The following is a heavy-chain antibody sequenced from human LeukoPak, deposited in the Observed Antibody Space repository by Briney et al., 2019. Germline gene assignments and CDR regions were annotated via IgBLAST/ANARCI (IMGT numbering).Heavy chain of an antibody. V-gene: IGHV4-59*01. J-gene: IGHJ4*02. CDR1: GGSISSYY. Sequence: SETLSLTCTVSGGSISSYYWSWIRQSAGKGLEWIGYIYYSGSTNYNPSLKSRVTISVDTSKNQFSLKLSSVTAADTAVYYCASSPLFSVAIDYWGQGTLVTVSS. CDR2: IYYSGST. CDR3: ASSPLFSVAIDY. D-gene: IGHD4-23*01.